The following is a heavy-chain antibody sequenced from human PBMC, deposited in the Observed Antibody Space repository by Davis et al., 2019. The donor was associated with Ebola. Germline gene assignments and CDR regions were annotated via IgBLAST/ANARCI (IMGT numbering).Heavy chain of an antibody. D-gene: IGHD6-13*01. CDR3: ARGGYSSSWYVYYYYYYMDV. J-gene: IGHJ6*03. CDR2: ISSSGSTI. Sequence: GESLKISCAASGFTFSDYYMSWIRQAPGKGLEWVSYISSSGSTIYYADSVKGRFTISRDNAKNSLYLQMNSLRAEDTAVYYCARGGYSSSWYVYYYYYYMDVWGKGTTVTVSS. V-gene: IGHV3-11*04. CDR1: GFTFSDYY.